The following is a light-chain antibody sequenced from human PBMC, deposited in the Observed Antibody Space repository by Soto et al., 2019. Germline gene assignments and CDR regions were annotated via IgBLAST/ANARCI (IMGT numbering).Light chain of an antibody. J-gene: IGKJ5*01. V-gene: IGKV1-33*01. CDR3: QQYDNLPIT. CDR1: QDISNY. Sequence: DIQLTQSPSSLSTSLGDRVTITCQASQDISNYLNWYQQKPGKAPKLLIYDASNLETGVPSRFSGSGSGTDFTFTISSLQPEDIATYYCQQYDNLPITFGQGTGLEIK. CDR2: DAS.